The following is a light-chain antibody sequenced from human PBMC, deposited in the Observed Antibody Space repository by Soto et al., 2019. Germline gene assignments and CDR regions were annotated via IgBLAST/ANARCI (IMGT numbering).Light chain of an antibody. CDR2: AAS. J-gene: IGKJ2*01. Sequence: DIQMTQSPSSLSASVGDRVTITCRASQTITNYLSWYQQKLGKAPKLLIYAASSLQSGVPSRFTGSGSGTHFTITITSLQPEDFATYFCQQSYTTPHTFGQGTKLEIK. V-gene: IGKV1-39*01. CDR3: QQSYTTPHT. CDR1: QTITNY.